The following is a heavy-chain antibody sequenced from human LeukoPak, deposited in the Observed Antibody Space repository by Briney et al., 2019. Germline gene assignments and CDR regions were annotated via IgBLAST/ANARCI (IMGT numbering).Heavy chain of an antibody. D-gene: IGHD1-20*01. CDR3: ARDITGTTGLGVDAFDI. CDR1: EFTFSSFG. Sequence: GGSLRLSCAAPEFTFSSFGMHWVRQAPGKGLEWVAGISYGGSSKYYVDSVKGRFTISRDNSRNTLYLQMNSLRAEDTALYYCARDITGTTGLGVDAFDIWGQGTMVTVSS. CDR2: ISYGGSSK. V-gene: IGHV3-30*03. J-gene: IGHJ3*02.